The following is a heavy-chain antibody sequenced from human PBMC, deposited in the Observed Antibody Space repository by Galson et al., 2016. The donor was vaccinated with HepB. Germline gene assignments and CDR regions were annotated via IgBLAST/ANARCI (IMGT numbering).Heavy chain of an antibody. CDR3: ARVVFSIGRGRPSYYLDY. CDR2: MNPNSGNT. V-gene: IGHV1-8*01. CDR1: GYTFTSHD. Sequence: SCKASGYTFTSHDFIWVRQATGQGLEWVGWMNPNSGNTDYAQTFQGRITMTRNTSISTGYMELSGLRFEDTAVYYCARVVFSIGRGRPSYYLDYWGQGTLVTVSS. J-gene: IGHJ4*02. D-gene: IGHD3-10*01.